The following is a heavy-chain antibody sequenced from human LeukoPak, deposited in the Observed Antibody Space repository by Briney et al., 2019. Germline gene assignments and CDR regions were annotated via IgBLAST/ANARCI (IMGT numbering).Heavy chain of an antibody. CDR3: ARVSVRNWFDP. V-gene: IGHV4-34*01. CDR2: INHSGST. D-gene: IGHD3-10*02. Sequence: SETLSLTCAVYGGSFSGYYWSWIRQPPGKGLEWIGEINHSGSTNYNPSLKSRVTISVDTSKNQFSLNLSSVTAADTAVYYCARVSVRNWFDPWGQGTLVTVSS. CDR1: GGSFSGYY. J-gene: IGHJ5*02.